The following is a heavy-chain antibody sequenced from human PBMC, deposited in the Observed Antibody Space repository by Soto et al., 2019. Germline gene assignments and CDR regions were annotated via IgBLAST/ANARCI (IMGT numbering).Heavy chain of an antibody. V-gene: IGHV1-18*01. CDR2: ISTHNGNT. CDR1: GYTFTSYG. J-gene: IGHJ4*02. D-gene: IGHD3-10*01. Sequence: QVQLVQSGAEVKKPGASVKVSCKASGYTFTSYGISWVRQAPVQGLEWMGWISTHNGNTNYEQKLQGRVTMTTDTSTSTADMELRSRRSDATAVYYCASDTYGAGAGYWGEGAMVSVSS. CDR3: ASDTYGAGAGY.